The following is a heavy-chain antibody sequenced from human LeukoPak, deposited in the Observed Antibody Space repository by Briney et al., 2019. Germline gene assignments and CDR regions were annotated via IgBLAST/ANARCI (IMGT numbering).Heavy chain of an antibody. CDR1: GGSISSYY. V-gene: IGHV4-59*01. CDR3: ARVQNCGGDCYLDY. CDR2: IYYSGST. D-gene: IGHD2-21*02. J-gene: IGHJ4*02. Sequence: SETLSLTCTVSGGSISSYYWSWIRQPPGKGLEWIGYIYYSGSTNYNPSLKSRVTISVDTSKNQFSLKLSSVTAADTAVYYCARVQNCGGDCYLDYWGQGTLVTVSS.